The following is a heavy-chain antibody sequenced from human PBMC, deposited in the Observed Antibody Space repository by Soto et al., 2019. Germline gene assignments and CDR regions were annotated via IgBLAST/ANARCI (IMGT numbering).Heavy chain of an antibody. Sequence: PGGSLRLSCAASGFIFRSFWMSWVRQAPGKGLEWVANIKQDGTEKNYLDSVKGRFTISRDNAKNSLYLQMNSLRAEDTAVYYCASRYLEYCFSSACSAPYEYWGQGALVTVSS. V-gene: IGHV3-7*05. J-gene: IGHJ4*02. CDR1: GFIFRSFW. CDR2: IKQDGTEK. D-gene: IGHD2-2*01. CDR3: ASRYLEYCFSSACSAPYEY.